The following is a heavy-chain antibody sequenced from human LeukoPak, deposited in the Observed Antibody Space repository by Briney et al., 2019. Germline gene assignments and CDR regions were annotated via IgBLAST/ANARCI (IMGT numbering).Heavy chain of an antibody. V-gene: IGHV3-9*01. Sequence: GGSLRLSCAASGFTFDDYAMHWVRQAPGKGLEWVSGISWNSGSIGYADSVKGRFTISRDNSKNTLYLQMNSLRAEDTAVYYCARASGYYFDGVDYWGQGTLVTVSS. D-gene: IGHD3-22*01. CDR2: ISWNSGSI. CDR1: GFTFDDYA. CDR3: ARASGYYFDGVDY. J-gene: IGHJ4*02.